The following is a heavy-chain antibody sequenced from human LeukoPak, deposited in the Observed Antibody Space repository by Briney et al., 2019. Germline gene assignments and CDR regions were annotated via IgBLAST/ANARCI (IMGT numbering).Heavy chain of an antibody. CDR2: VTPFNGNT. CDR3: ASSAVGSPLNWFDP. CDR1: GYTFTYRY. D-gene: IGHD2-15*01. Sequence: TSASVKVSCKASGYTFTYRYLHWVRQAPGQALEWMGWVTPFNGNTNYAQKFQDRVTMTRDTSTSTVYMELSSLRSEDTAVYYCASSAVGSPLNWFDPWGQGTLVTVSS. V-gene: IGHV1-45*02. J-gene: IGHJ5*02.